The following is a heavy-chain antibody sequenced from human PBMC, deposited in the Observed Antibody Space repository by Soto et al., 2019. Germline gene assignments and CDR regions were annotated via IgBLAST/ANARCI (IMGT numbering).Heavy chain of an antibody. CDR1: GFTFSSYA. CDR3: ARRGPGTYFDY. J-gene: IGHJ4*02. CDR2: VSGSGGST. Sequence: EVQLLESGGGLVQPGGSLRLSCAASGFTFSSYAMRWVRPAPGKGLEWVSAVSGSGGSTYYADSVKGRFTISRDNSKHTLYLQMNSLRAEDTAVYYCARRGPGTYFDYWGQGTLVTVSS. D-gene: IGHD6-13*01. V-gene: IGHV3-23*01.